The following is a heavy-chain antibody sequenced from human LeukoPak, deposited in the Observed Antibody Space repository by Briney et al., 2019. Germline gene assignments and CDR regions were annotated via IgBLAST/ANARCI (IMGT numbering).Heavy chain of an antibody. CDR2: ISASNGNT. CDR3: ARDMYYYDSRGSLGAFDI. Sequence: ASVKVSCKTSGYSFTDYAITWVRQVRGQGLQWVGWISASNGNTDYAQSFRGRATMTTDTSTSTAYLELTSLTSDDTAIYYCARDMYYYDSRGSLGAFDIWGQGTMVTVSS. J-gene: IGHJ3*02. V-gene: IGHV1-18*01. CDR1: GYSFTDYA. D-gene: IGHD3-22*01.